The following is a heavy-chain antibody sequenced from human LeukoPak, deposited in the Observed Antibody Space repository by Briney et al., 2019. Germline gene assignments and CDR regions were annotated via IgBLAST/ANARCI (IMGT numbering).Heavy chain of an antibody. CDR1: GFIFNNYG. CDR2: ISNDGGGT. Sequence: RGSLRLSCAASGFIFNNYGLVWVRQAPGKGLEWVSAISNDGGGTTYADFVKGRFTISRDNSKNTLFLQMDSLRAEDMALYYCAKGSSGYFFDLWGQGTLVTVSS. CDR3: AKGSSGYFFDL. V-gene: IGHV3-23*01. D-gene: IGHD3-22*01. J-gene: IGHJ4*02.